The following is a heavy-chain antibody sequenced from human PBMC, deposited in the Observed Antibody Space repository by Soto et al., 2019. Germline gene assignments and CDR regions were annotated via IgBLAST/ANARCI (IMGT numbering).Heavy chain of an antibody. D-gene: IGHD3-9*01. CDR3: AREDYDFLTGHRYFHY. J-gene: IGHJ4*02. CDR2: IYYSGST. Sequence: QVQLQESGPGLLKPSQTLSLTCTVSGGSISSGGYYWSWIRQHPGKGLEWIGYIYYSGSTYYNPSLKSRVTISVDASKNQLSRKLSSVTGADTAVYYCAREDYDFLTGHRYFHYWGQGTL. V-gene: IGHV4-31*03. CDR1: GGSISSGGYY.